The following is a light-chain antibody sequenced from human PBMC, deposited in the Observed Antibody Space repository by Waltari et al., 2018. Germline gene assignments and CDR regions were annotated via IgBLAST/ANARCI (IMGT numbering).Light chain of an antibody. CDR3: HQYYTTPRT. CDR2: GAS. CDR1: QSINSN. Sequence: EIVMTQSPATLSVSPGERATLSCRASQSINSNVAWYRQKPGQAPRLLIYGASARATGIPVRFSGSGSGTEFTLTISSLQSEDVAVYYCHQYYTTPRTYCQGTKVEIK. J-gene: IGKJ1*01. V-gene: IGKV3-15*01.